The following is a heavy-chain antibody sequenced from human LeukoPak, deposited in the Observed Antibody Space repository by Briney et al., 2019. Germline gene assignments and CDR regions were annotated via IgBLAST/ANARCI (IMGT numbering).Heavy chain of an antibody. J-gene: IGHJ4*02. V-gene: IGHV4-34*01. Sequence: SETLSLTCAVYGGSFSGYYWSWIRQPPGKGLEWIGEINHSGSTNYNPSLKSRVTISVDTSKNQFSLKLSSVTAADTAVYYCARGVAARAFDCWGQGTLVTVSS. D-gene: IGHD6-6*01. CDR3: ARGVAARAFDC. CDR1: GGSFSGYY. CDR2: INHSGST.